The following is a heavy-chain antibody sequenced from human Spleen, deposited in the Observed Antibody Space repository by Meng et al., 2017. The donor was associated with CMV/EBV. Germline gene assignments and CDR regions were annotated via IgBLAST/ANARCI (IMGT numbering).Heavy chain of an antibody. Sequence: ESLKISCTVSGGSISSYYWSWIRQPPGKGLEWIGYIYYSGSTNYNPSLKSRVTISADTSKNQFSLRLSAVTAADTAVYYCARGESYDILTGYYPLIGVFDIWGQGKMVTVSS. CDR1: GGSISSYY. J-gene: IGHJ3*02. CDR2: IYYSGST. CDR3: ARGESYDILTGYYPLIGVFDI. D-gene: IGHD3-9*01. V-gene: IGHV4-59*01.